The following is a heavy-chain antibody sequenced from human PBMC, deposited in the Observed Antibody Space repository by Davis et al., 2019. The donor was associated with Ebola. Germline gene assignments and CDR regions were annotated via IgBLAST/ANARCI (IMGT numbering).Heavy chain of an antibody. CDR1: GGSISSYY. J-gene: IGHJ4*02. CDR3: ARHSIPYYFDY. D-gene: IGHD2-2*02. V-gene: IGHV4-39*01. CDR2: IYYSGST. Sequence: SETLSLTCTVSGGSISSYYWGWIRQPPGKGLEWIGSIYYSGSTYYNPSLKSRVTISVDTSKNQFSLKLSSVTAADTAVYYCARHSIPYYFDYWGQGTLVTDSS.